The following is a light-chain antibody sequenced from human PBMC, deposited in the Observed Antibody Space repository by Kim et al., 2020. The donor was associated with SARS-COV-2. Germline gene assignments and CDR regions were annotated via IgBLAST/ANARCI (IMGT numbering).Light chain of an antibody. Sequence: EIVLTQSPVTLSVSLEERATLSCRASQSVSRDLAWYQQKPGQAPRLLIYGASTRAAGVPARFSGSGSGTEFTLIISSLQSEDFAVYYCQQYGSWPPWTFGQGTKVDIK. CDR3: QQYGSWPPWT. CDR2: GAS. V-gene: IGKV3-15*01. CDR1: QSVSRD. J-gene: IGKJ1*01.